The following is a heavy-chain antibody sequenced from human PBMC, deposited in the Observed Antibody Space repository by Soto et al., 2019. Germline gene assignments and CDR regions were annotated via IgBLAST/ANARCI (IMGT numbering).Heavy chain of an antibody. CDR3: ARRGYDFWSGYGPNWFDP. D-gene: IGHD3-3*01. CDR2: MNPNSGNT. J-gene: IGHJ5*02. Sequence: ASVKVSCKASGYTFTSYGINWVRQATGQGLEWMGWMNPNSGNTGYAQKFQGRVTMTRNTSISTAYMELSSLRSEDTAVYYCARRGYDFWSGYGPNWFDPWGQGTLVTVYS. V-gene: IGHV1-8*01. CDR1: GYTFTSYG.